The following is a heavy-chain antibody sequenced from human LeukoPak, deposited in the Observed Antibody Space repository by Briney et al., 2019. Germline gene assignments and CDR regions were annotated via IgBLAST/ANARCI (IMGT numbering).Heavy chain of an antibody. Sequence: PSETLSLTCTVSGGSISSYYWSRIRQPPGKGLEWIGYIYYSGSTNYNPSLKSRVTISVDTSKNQFSLKLSSVTAADTAVYYCARVSIFGVVWWFDPWGQGTLVTVSS. D-gene: IGHD3-3*01. J-gene: IGHJ5*02. CDR2: IYYSGST. V-gene: IGHV4-59*01. CDR3: ARVSIFGVVWWFDP. CDR1: GGSISSYY.